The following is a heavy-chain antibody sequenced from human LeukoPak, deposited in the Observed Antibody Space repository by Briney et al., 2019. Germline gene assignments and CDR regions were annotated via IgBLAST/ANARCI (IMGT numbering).Heavy chain of an antibody. J-gene: IGHJ4*02. CDR2: ASFHGSNT. D-gene: IGHD3-22*01. V-gene: IGHV3-30*04. CDR3: ARDSYYYDSSGYWDY. CDR1: GFIFSDST. Sequence: GRSLRLSCAASGFIFSDSTMHWVRQAPGKGLEWVAAASFHGSNTYYADSMKGRFTISRDNSKNTLYLQMNSLRAEDTAVYYCARDSYYYDSSGYWDYWGQGTLVTVSS.